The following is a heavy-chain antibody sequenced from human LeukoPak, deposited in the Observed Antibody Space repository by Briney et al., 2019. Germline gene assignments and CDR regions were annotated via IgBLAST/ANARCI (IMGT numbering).Heavy chain of an antibody. V-gene: IGHV3-30*18. CDR3: AKEVGYNYAPLDY. CDR2: ISKTGGTK. D-gene: IGHD5-18*01. CDR1: EFAVSDYW. J-gene: IGHJ4*02. Sequence: GGSLRLSCAASEFAVSDYWMNWVRQAPGKGLEWVAVISKTGGTKYYADSVKGRFTVSRDNAGNTLYLQMNSLRPEDTAVYYCAKEVGYNYAPLDYWGLGTLVTVSS.